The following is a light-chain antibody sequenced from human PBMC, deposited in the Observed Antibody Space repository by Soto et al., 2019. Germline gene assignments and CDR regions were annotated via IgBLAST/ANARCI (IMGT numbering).Light chain of an antibody. CDR2: EVN. CDR3: RSYAGSNNGYV. Sequence: QSALTQPPSASGSPGQSVTISCTGTSSDVGGYNYISWYQQHPGKAPKLMIYEVNKRPSGVPDRFSGSKSGNTASLTVSGLQAEDEADYYCRSYAGSNNGYVYGTGTKLTDL. J-gene: IGLJ1*01. V-gene: IGLV2-8*01. CDR1: SSDVGGYNY.